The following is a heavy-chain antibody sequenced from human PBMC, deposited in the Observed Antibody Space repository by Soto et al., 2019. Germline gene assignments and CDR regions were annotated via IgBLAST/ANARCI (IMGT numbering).Heavy chain of an antibody. CDR2: TYYRSRWYH. CDR1: WDSISSYSAA. D-gene: IGHD4-4*01. V-gene: IGHV6-1*01. Sequence: SQTLSLTCAISWDSISSYSAAWNWIRQSPSRGFEWLGRTYYRSRWYHDYAVSVKSRIIINPDTSKNQVSLQLNSVTPDDTAVYYCASYRYDYWGQGTVVTVSS. CDR3: ASYRYDY. J-gene: IGHJ4*02.